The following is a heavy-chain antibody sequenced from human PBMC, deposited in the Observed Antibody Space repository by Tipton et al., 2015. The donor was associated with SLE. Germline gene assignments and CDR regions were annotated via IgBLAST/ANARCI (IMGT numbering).Heavy chain of an antibody. CDR2: IYYSGST. J-gene: IGHJ5*02. CDR1: GGSISSGGYY. D-gene: IGHD2-2*01. V-gene: IGHV4-31*03. CDR3: ARGLLVVPAAMGGWFDP. Sequence: LRLSCTVSGGSISSGGYYWSWIRQHPGKGLEWIGYIYYSGSTYYNPSLKSRVTISVDTSKNQFSLKLSSVTAAGTAVYYCARGLLVVPAAMGGWFDPWGQGTLVTVSS.